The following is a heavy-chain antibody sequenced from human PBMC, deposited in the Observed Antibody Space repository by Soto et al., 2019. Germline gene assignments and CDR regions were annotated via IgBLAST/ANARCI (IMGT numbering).Heavy chain of an antibody. Sequence: QVQLVESGGGVVQPGRSLRLSCAASGFPFTSYGMHWVREGPDKGLEWVAIISYDGSDKYYADSVKGRFTISRDNSKNTLYLQINSLRPDDTGMYYCVGGQYYFDYRGQGTLVIVSS. CDR3: VGGQYYFDY. CDR2: ISYDGSDK. D-gene: IGHD3-10*01. J-gene: IGHJ4*02. V-gene: IGHV3-30*03. CDR1: GFPFTSYG.